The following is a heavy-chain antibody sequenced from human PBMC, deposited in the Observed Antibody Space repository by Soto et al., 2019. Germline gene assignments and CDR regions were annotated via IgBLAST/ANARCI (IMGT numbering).Heavy chain of an antibody. D-gene: IGHD1-1*01. CDR1: GFRSSDYP. Sequence: PGGSLRLSCVGSGFRSSDYPLNWVRQAPGQGLEWVANINGRGTSTNYVDSVRGRFSTSRDSTRNSLYLNMDSLRVEDTATYYCVRGTPTPGLDIWGRGTTVTVSS. J-gene: IGHJ6*02. CDR3: VRGTPTPGLDI. V-gene: IGHV3-7*03. CDR2: INGRGTST.